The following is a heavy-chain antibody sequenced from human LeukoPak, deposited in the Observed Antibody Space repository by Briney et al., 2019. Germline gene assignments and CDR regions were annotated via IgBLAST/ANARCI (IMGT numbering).Heavy chain of an antibody. Sequence: SETLSLTCTVSGGSISTTSYYWGWIRQPPGKGLEWIGNFYYSDTYYNPSLKSRVTISVDTSKNQFSLKLSSVTAADTAVYYCARDLFSSGGDAFDIWGQGTMVTVSS. CDR1: GGSISTTSYY. CDR2: FYYSDT. J-gene: IGHJ3*02. V-gene: IGHV4-39*07. CDR3: ARDLFSSGGDAFDI. D-gene: IGHD6-19*01.